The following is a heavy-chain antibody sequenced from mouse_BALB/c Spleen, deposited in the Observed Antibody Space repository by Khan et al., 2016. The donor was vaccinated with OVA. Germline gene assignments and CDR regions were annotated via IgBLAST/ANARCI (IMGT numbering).Heavy chain of an antibody. CDR1: GYTFTSYW. CDR3: ARAFGYKVALDY. Sequence: ELVKPGASVKLSCKASGYTFTSYWINWIKQRPGQGLEWIGRIAPASGSINYNEMFKDKATLTADTSSSTAYLQLNSLTSEDSAVXCCARAFGYKVALDYWGQGTTLTVSA. V-gene: IGHV1S41*01. J-gene: IGHJ2*01. CDR2: IAPASGSI. D-gene: IGHD1-3*01.